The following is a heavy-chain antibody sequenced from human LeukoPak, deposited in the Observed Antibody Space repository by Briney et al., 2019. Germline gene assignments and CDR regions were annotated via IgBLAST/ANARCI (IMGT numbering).Heavy chain of an antibody. CDR3: TRSTNLEAFDI. J-gene: IGHJ3*02. CDR2: IYYSGST. D-gene: IGHD2-8*01. V-gene: IGHV4-61*01. Sequence: SETLSLTCTVSSGSVSSGTYYWSWIRQPPGKGLEWIGYIYYSGSTNYNPSLKSRVTISVDTSKNQCSLKLNSVTTADTAVYYCTRSTNLEAFDIWGQGTMVTVSS. CDR1: SGSVSSGTYY.